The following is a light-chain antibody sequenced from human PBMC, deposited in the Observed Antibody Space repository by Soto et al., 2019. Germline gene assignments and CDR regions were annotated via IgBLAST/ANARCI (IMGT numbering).Light chain of an antibody. J-gene: IGLJ1*01. Sequence: QSVLTQPASVSGSPGQSITISCTGTSSDVGAYTSVSWYQQHPGKAPKLLIYEVSNRPSGVSNRFSGSKSGNTASLTISGLQAEDEADYYCSSYTTSTSFVFGTGTKLTVL. V-gene: IGLV2-14*01. CDR2: EVS. CDR3: SSYTTSTSFV. CDR1: SSDVGAYTS.